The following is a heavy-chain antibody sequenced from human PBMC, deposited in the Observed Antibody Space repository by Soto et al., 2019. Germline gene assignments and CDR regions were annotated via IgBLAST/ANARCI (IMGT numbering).Heavy chain of an antibody. Sequence: QLHLVQSGAVVKKPGASVTVSCSASGYPVTAYYMHWVRQAPGRGLEWMGGINPATGAAKYTQTCQGRVTMTRDTTKSTVFMERSGPTSEDTAVFYCARGGGVGVAGSAAFDMWGQGTLVTVSS. CDR1: GYPVTAYY. D-gene: IGHD3-3*01. CDR3: ARGGGVGVAGSAAFDM. J-gene: IGHJ3*02. V-gene: IGHV1-2*02. CDR2: INPATGAA.